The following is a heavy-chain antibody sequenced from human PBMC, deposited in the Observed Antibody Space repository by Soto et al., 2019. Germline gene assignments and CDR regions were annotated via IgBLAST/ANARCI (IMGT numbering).Heavy chain of an antibody. Sequence: GASVKVSCKASGYTFTSYAMHWVRQAHGQRLEWMGWINAGNGNTKYSQKFQGRVTMTTDTSTSTAYMELRSLRSDDTAVYYCASDLRLGENYYYYGMDVWGQGTTVTVSS. V-gene: IGHV1-3*01. D-gene: IGHD2-21*01. J-gene: IGHJ6*02. CDR2: INAGNGNT. CDR3: ASDLRLGENYYYYGMDV. CDR1: GYTFTSYA.